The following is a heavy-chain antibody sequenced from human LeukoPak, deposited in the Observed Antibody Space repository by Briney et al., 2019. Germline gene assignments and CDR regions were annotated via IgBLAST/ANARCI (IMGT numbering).Heavy chain of an antibody. CDR1: GFTFSSYA. J-gene: IGHJ4*02. D-gene: IGHD2-8*01. CDR2: ISGSGDST. V-gene: IGHV3-23*01. Sequence: GGSLRLSCAASGFTFSSYAIAWVRRAPGKGLEWVSGISGSGDSTYYADSVKGRLTIFRDNSKNTLYLQMNSLRAEDTAVYYCAKVNGPGDYWGQGTLVTVSS. CDR3: AKVNGPGDY.